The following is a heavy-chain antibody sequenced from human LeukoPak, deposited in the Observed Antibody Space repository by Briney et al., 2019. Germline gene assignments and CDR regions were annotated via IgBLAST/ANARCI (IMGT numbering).Heavy chain of an antibody. D-gene: IGHD4-17*01. CDR1: GGSFSGYY. Sequence: TSEILSLTCAVYGGSFSGYYWSWIRQPPGKGLEWIGEINHSGSTNYNPSLKSRVTISVDTSKNQFSLKLSSVTAADTAVYYCARGPRTTVTTSWVRAKYGMDVWGQGTTVTVSS. CDR2: INHSGST. J-gene: IGHJ6*02. CDR3: ARGPRTTVTTSWVRAKYGMDV. V-gene: IGHV4-34*01.